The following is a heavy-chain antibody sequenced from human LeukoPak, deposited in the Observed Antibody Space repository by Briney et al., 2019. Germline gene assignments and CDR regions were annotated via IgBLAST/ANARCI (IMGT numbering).Heavy chain of an antibody. V-gene: IGHV1-18*01. CDR1: GYTFTSYG. CDR3: ARTITMIVVVFDY. CDR2: ISAYNGNT. D-gene: IGHD3-22*01. Sequence: ASVKVSCKASGYTFTSYGISWVRQAPGQGLEWMGWISAYNGNTNYAQKFQGRVTMTRDTSISTAYMELSRLRSDDTAVYYCARTITMIVVVFDYWGQGTLVTVSS. J-gene: IGHJ4*02.